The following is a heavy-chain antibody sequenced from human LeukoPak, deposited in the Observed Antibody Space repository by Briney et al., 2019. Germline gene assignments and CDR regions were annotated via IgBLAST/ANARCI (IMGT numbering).Heavy chain of an antibody. V-gene: IGHV3-15*01. Sequence: GGSLRLSCAASGFTFSNAWMSWVRQAPGKGLEWVGRIKSKTDGGTTGYAAPVKGRFTISRDDSKNTLYLQMNSLKTEDTAVYYCAADRGYSYGSIGYYFDYWGQGTLVTVSS. CDR2: IKSKTDGGTT. CDR3: AADRGYSYGSIGYYFDY. CDR1: GFTFSNAW. J-gene: IGHJ4*02. D-gene: IGHD5-18*01.